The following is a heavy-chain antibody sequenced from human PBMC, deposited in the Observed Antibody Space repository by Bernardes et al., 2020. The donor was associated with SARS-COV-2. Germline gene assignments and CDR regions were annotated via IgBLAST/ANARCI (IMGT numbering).Heavy chain of an antibody. CDR3: AKDYSVIGQAVYYYGLDV. D-gene: IGHD4-4*01. V-gene: IGHV3-23*01. Sequence: GGSLRLSCAASGFTLDTFAMSWVRQVPGKGLEWVSTISGSGDATYYADSVKGRFTISRDNSKNTLYLQMNSLRAEDTAVYYCAKDYSVIGQAVYYYGLDVWGQGTTVTVSS. J-gene: IGHJ6*02. CDR1: GFTLDTFA. CDR2: ISGSGDAT.